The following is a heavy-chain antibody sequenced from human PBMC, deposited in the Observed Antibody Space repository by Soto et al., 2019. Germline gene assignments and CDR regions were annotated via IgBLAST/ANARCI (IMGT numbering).Heavy chain of an antibody. CDR2: IVVGSGNT. CDR1: GFSFTSSA. CDR3: AASPRNYGMDV. V-gene: IGHV1-58*01. Sequence: SVKVSCEASGFSFTSSAVQWVRQARGQRLEWIGWIVVGSGNTNYAQKFQERVAITRDMSTSTAYMELSSLRSEDTAVYYCAASPRNYGMDVWGQGTTVTVSS. J-gene: IGHJ6*02.